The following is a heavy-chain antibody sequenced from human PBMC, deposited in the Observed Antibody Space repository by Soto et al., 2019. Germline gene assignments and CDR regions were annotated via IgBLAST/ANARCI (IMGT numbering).Heavy chain of an antibody. V-gene: IGHV4-30-2*01. D-gene: IGHD5-12*01. CDR2: IYHSGST. J-gene: IGHJ4*02. CDR3: AAGGGLPRYY. Sequence: QLQLQESGSGLVKPSQTLSLTCAVSGASISSGGYSWSWIRQPQGKGLEWIGYIYHSGSTYNNPSLERLVTITVDRSKNQVSLKLSCVTAADTAVYYCAAGGGLPRYYWGQGTLVTVSS. CDR1: GASISSGGYS.